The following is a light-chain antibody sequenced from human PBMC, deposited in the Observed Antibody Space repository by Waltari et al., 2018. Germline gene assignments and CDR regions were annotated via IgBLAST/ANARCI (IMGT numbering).Light chain of an antibody. CDR1: QSLTKKY. CDR3: QQYGSSIMYT. V-gene: IGKV3-20*01. CDR2: GAS. J-gene: IGKJ2*01. Sequence: VLTQSTGTLSLSSGERATLSCRASQSLTKKYLAWYQQKHGQAPRLIIYGASSRAAGIPDRFSGSGSGTDFTLTISRLEPEDFAVYYCQQYGSSIMYTFGQGTKLEIK.